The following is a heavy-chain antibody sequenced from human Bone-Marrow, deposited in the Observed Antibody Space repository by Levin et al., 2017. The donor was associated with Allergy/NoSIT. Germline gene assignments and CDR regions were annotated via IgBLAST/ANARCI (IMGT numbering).Heavy chain of an antibody. V-gene: IGHV3-43D*03. D-gene: IGHD6-19*01. Sequence: GGSLRLSCAASGFTFDDHAMSWVRQAPGKGLEWVSLLTWDGGSTYYADPVRGRFTISRDNGKNYLYLEMNSLRVEDTAVYYCAKDVGYSSGWDAFDVWGQGTTVTVSS. J-gene: IGHJ3*01. CDR3: AKDVGYSSGWDAFDV. CDR2: LTWDGGST. CDR1: GFTFDDHA.